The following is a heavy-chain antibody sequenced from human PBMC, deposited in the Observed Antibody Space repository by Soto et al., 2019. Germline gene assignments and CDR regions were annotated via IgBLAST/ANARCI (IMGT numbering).Heavy chain of an antibody. Sequence: GESLKISCAASGFTFSSYAMHWVRQAPGKGLEWVAVISYDGSNKYYADSVKGRFTISRDNSKNTLYLQMNSLRAEDTAVYYCARDFSSSWYGVGIWGQGTMVTVSS. CDR2: ISYDGSNK. D-gene: IGHD6-13*01. CDR1: GFTFSSYA. J-gene: IGHJ3*02. V-gene: IGHV3-30-3*01. CDR3: ARDFSSSWYGVGI.